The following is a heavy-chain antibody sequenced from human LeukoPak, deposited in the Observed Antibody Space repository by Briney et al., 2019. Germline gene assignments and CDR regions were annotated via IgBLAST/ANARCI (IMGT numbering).Heavy chain of an antibody. CDR1: GFTFSSYS. CDR3: AKKPPYYYDSSGRDY. D-gene: IGHD3-22*01. CDR2: ISGSGGST. V-gene: IGHV3-23*01. Sequence: GGSLRLSCAASGFTFSSYSMNWVRQAPGKGLEWVSAISGSGGSTYYADSVKGRFTISRDNSKNTLYLQMNSLRAEDTAVYYCAKKPPYYYDSSGRDYWGQGTLVTVSS. J-gene: IGHJ4*02.